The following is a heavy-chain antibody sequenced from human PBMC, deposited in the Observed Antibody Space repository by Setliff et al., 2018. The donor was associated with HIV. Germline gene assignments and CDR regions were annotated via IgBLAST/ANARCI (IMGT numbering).Heavy chain of an antibody. CDR1: GYSFTNYW. J-gene: IGHJ4*02. CDR3: ARLSGLYYYDTSGYYYGHYFDY. CDR2: IYPGDSDT. Sequence: GESLKISCKGYGYSFTNYWVGWVRQMPGKGLEWMGIIYPGDSDTRYSPSFQGQVTISADRSISTAYLQWSSLKASDTAMYYCARLSGLYYYDTSGYYYGHYFDYWGQGTLVTVSS. D-gene: IGHD3-22*01. V-gene: IGHV5-51*01.